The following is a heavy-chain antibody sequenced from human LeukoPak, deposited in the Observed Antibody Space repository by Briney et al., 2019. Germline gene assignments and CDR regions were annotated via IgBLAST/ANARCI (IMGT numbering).Heavy chain of an antibody. CDR3: ACLLRDY. D-gene: IGHD1-26*01. J-gene: IGHJ4*02. CDR2: IYSGDGT. Sequence: PGGSVTLSCAASGFTVRSNYMIWVRQVPGKGLEWVSVIYSGDGTYYADSVKGRFTISRDNSKNTLYLQMNNLRVEDTAVYYCACLLRDYWGQGTLVTVSS. CDR1: GFTVRSNY. V-gene: IGHV3-53*01.